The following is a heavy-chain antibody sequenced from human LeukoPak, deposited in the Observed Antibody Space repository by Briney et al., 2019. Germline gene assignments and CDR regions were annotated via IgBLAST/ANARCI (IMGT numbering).Heavy chain of an antibody. CDR3: AKETDYGGNSGSGY. Sequence: PGRSLRLSCAASGFTFSSYVMHWVRQAPGKGLEWVAIISYDGSNEYYADSVKGRFTISRDNSRNTLYLQMNSLRAEDTAVYYCAKETDYGGNSGSGYWGQGTLVTVSS. V-gene: IGHV3-30*04. J-gene: IGHJ4*02. CDR2: ISYDGSNE. D-gene: IGHD4-23*01. CDR1: GFTFSSYV.